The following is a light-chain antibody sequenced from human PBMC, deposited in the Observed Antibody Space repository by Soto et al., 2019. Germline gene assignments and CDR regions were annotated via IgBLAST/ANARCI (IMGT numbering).Light chain of an antibody. Sequence: QSALTQPASVSGSPGQSITISCTGTSSDVGGYKYVSWYQQHPGKAPKLMIYEVSNRPSGVSNRFSGSKSGNTASLTISGLQAEDEADYYCSSYTITHIPVIFGGGTQLTVL. J-gene: IGLJ7*01. V-gene: IGLV2-14*01. CDR3: SSYTITHIPVI. CDR1: SSDVGGYKY. CDR2: EVS.